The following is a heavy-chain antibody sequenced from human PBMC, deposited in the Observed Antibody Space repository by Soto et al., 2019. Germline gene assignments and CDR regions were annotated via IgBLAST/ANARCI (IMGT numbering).Heavy chain of an antibody. D-gene: IGHD2-8*01. CDR2: INPKSGGT. Sequence: QVQVVQSGAEVKKPGASVRVSCKASGYSFTDYHIHWVRQAPGQGLEWLGRINPKSGGTSTAQKFQGWVTMTRDRSISTVYMELTRLRSDDTAVYFCARGNSTDCSNGVCSFFYNHEMDVWGQGTTVTVSS. CDR3: ARGNSTDCSNGVCSFFYNHEMDV. V-gene: IGHV1-2*04. CDR1: GYSFTDYH. J-gene: IGHJ6*01.